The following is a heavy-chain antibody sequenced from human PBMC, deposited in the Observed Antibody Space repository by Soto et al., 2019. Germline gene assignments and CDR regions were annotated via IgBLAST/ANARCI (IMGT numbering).Heavy chain of an antibody. V-gene: IGHV1-18*01. Sequence: QVQLVQSGPEVKKPGASVKVSCNASGYTFTSYCISWVRQAPGQGLEWMGWSSAYNGNTNYAQKLQGSFTMTTDTSTSTAYMELRSLRYDETSVYYCARDLSGDPGYWGPGTLVTVSS. CDR3: ARDLSGDPGY. CDR1: GYTFTSYC. D-gene: IGHD2-15*01. CDR2: SSAYNGNT. J-gene: IGHJ4*02.